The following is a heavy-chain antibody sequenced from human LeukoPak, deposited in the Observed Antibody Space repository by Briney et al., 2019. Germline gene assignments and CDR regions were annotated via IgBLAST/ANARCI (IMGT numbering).Heavy chain of an antibody. V-gene: IGHV4-39*01. CDR3: ARRGSSSFRDY. Sequence: SETLSLTCTVSGGSISSSSYYWGWIRQPPGKGLEWIGSIYYSGSTYYNPSLKSRVTISVDTSKNQFSLKLSSVTAADTAVYYCARRGSSSFRDYWGQGTLVTVSS. CDR1: GGSISSSSYY. J-gene: IGHJ4*02. CDR2: IYYSGST. D-gene: IGHD6-13*01.